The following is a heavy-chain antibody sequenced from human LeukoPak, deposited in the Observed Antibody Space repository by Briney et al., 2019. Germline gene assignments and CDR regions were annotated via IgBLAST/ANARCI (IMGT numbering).Heavy chain of an antibody. V-gene: IGHV3-21*01. Sequence: GGSLRLSCAASGFTFSSYSMNWVRQAPGKGLEWVSSISSSSSYIYYADSVKGRFTISRDNAKNSLYLQMNSLRAEDTAVYYCARDQVAPTPLGYYYYGMDVWGKGTTVTVSS. CDR2: ISSSSSYI. CDR1: GFTFSSYS. D-gene: IGHD2-15*01. J-gene: IGHJ6*04. CDR3: ARDQVAPTPLGYYYYGMDV.